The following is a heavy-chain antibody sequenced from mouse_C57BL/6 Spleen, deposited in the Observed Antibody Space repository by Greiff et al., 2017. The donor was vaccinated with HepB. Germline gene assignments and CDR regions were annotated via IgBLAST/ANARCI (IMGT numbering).Heavy chain of an antibody. CDR1: GFNIKNTY. Sequence: VQLKQSVAELVRPGASVKLSCTASGFNIKNTYMHWVKQRPEQGLEWIGRIDPANGNTKYAPKFQGKATITADTSSNTAYLQLRSLTSEDTAIYYCARGYYGSPAWFAYWGQGTLVTVSA. D-gene: IGHD1-1*01. CDR3: ARGYYGSPAWFAY. V-gene: IGHV14-3*01. J-gene: IGHJ3*01. CDR2: IDPANGNT.